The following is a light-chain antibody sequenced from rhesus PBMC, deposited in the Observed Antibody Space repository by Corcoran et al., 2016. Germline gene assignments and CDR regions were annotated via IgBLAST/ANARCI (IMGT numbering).Light chain of an antibody. Sequence: DIQMTQSPSSLSASVGDRVTITCRASQDINNYLSWYQQKPGKAPKPLIYYASNLETGVPSRFSGSRSGTDYTLTIRSLHPEDIATYYCQQYNNSPLTFGGGTKVEI. CDR2: YAS. V-gene: IGKV1-66*01. CDR1: QDINNY. J-gene: IGKJ4*01. CDR3: QQYNNSPLT.